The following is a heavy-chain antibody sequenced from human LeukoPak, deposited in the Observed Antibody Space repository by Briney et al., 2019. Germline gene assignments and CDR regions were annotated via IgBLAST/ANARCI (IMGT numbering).Heavy chain of an antibody. J-gene: IGHJ4*02. D-gene: IGHD1-1*01. CDR1: GFDISYNY. CDR3: ARDDNWNDGRGLDD. V-gene: IGHV3-53*01. Sequence: GGSLRLFCVASGFDISYNYVGWVRQAPGKGLEWVSVIHTGGTTHYTDSVKGRFTISKDNSNNTVYLQMSSLRAEDTAVYYCARDDNWNDGRGLDDWGQGTLVTVSS. CDR2: IHTGGTT.